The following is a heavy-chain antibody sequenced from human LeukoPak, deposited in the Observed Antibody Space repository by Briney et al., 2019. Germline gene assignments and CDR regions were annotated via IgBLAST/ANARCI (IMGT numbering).Heavy chain of an antibody. V-gene: IGHV1-2*02. Sequence: ASVKVSCKASGYIFTDYFMHWVRQAPGQGLEWMGWINPNSGGAKYAQNFQGRVIMTTDTSISTAYMELSSLRSDDTAVYYCARSSPPTYYHFYYYMDVWGKGSTVTVSS. D-gene: IGHD6-13*01. CDR2: INPNSGGA. J-gene: IGHJ6*03. CDR1: GYIFTDYF. CDR3: ARSSPPTYYHFYYYMDV.